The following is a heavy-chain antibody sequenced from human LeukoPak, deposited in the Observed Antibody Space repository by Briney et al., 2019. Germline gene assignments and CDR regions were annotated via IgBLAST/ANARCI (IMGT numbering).Heavy chain of an antibody. V-gene: IGHV3-21*01. CDR3: ARDGGYCVKGVCYFDY. CDR2: ISSWNDYI. J-gene: IGHJ4*02. CDR1: GFTFSSYS. Sequence: GGSLRLSCAASGFTFSSYSMNWVRQAPGKGLEWVSSISSWNDYIYYADSVKGRFAIFRDNAKNSLYLQMNSLRVEDTATYYCARDGGYCVKGVCYFDYWGQGTLVTVSS. D-gene: IGHD2-15*01.